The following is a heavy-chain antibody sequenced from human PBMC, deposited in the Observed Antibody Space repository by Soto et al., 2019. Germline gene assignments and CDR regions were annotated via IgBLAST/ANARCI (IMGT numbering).Heavy chain of an antibody. CDR3: ARDGPYYYGMEV. Sequence: PSETLSLTCSVSVGSITNTDYYLNWVRQSPGKGLEWIGSIDYSWSTYYNPSLKSRVIISADTSKNLFSLKLRSVTAADTALYFCARDGPYYYGMEVWGQGTTVTVSS. V-gene: IGHV4-30-4*01. J-gene: IGHJ6*02. CDR2: IDYSWST. CDR1: VGSITNTDYY.